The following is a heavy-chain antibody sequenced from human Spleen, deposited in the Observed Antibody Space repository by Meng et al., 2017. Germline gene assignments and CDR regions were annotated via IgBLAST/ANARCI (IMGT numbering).Heavy chain of an antibody. Sequence: ASVKVSCKASGYSFTDYYMHWVRQAPGQGLEWMGRINPNSGDTSYAQKLQGRVTMTRDTSISTAYMDLSRLRSDDTAVYYCARDRTPTYYYDTSGYSDYWGQGTLVTVSS. CDR1: GYSFTDYY. CDR3: ARDRTPTYYYDTSGYSDY. V-gene: IGHV1-2*06. J-gene: IGHJ4*02. CDR2: INPNSGDT. D-gene: IGHD3-22*01.